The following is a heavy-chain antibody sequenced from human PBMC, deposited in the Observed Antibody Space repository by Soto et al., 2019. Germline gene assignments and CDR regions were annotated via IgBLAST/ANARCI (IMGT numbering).Heavy chain of an antibody. CDR1: GFTFSSYS. V-gene: IGHV3-21*01. CDR3: ARVGYEAKGGYYFDY. CDR2: ISSSSSYI. J-gene: IGHJ4*02. Sequence: EVQLVESGGGLVKPGGSLRLSCAASGFTFSSYSMNWVRQAPGKGLEWVSSISSSSSYIYYADSVKGRFTISRDNAKNSLYLQMNSLRAEDTAVYYCARVGYEAKGGYYFDYWGQGTLVTVSS. D-gene: IGHD2-2*01.